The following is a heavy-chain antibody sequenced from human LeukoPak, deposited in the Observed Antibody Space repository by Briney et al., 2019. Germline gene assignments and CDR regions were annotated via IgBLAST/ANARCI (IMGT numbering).Heavy chain of an antibody. CDR2: ISYDGSNK. D-gene: IGHD6-19*01. CDR1: GFTFSSYA. Sequence: GGSLRLSCAASGFTFSSYAMHWVRQAPGKGLEWVAAISYDGSNKYYADSVKGRFTISRDNSKNTLYLQMNSLRAEDTAVYYCARVFEYSSGWRTVYGMDVWGQGTTVTVSS. V-gene: IGHV3-30-3*01. CDR3: ARVFEYSSGWRTVYGMDV. J-gene: IGHJ6*02.